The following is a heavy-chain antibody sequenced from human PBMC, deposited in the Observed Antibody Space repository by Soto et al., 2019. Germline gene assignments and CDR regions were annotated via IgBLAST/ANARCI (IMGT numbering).Heavy chain of an antibody. V-gene: IGHV4-4*02. Sequence: QVQLQESGPGLVKPSGTLSLTCAVSGGSISSSNWWSWVRQPPGKGLEWVGEIFHNGNTSSNPSLTGRVTMSVDKSKHQFSLNLNSVSAADTAVYYCASRTYAMDVWGQGPTVTVSS. CDR3: ASRTYAMDV. CDR1: GGSISSSNW. J-gene: IGHJ6*02. CDR2: IFHNGNT.